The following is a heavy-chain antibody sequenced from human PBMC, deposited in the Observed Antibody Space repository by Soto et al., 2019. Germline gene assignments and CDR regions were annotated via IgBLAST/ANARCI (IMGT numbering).Heavy chain of an antibody. D-gene: IGHD3-3*01. Sequence: QVQLQESGPGLVKPSQTLSLTCTVSGGSISSGGYYWSWIRQHPGKGLEWIGYIYYSGSTYYNPSLKCRVTISVDTSKNQFSLKLSSVTAADTAVYYCARGIPFLEWSYFDYWGQGTLVTVSS. CDR2: IYYSGST. CDR1: GGSISSGGYY. CDR3: ARGIPFLEWSYFDY. V-gene: IGHV4-31*03. J-gene: IGHJ4*02.